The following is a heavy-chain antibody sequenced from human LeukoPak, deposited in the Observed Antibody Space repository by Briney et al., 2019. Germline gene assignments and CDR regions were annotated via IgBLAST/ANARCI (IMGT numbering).Heavy chain of an antibody. CDR3: ARDKGYSYGYWFDP. CDR1: GGSISSHY. J-gene: IGHJ5*02. CDR2: VENYGRT. V-gene: IGHV4-59*11. Sequence: PSETLSLTCTVSGGSISSHYWSWIRQPPGKGLEWIGYVENYGRTECIPSLQSRVTLSVDTSKNQFSLKLNSVTAADTAVYYCARDKGYSYGYWFDPWGQGTLVTVSS. D-gene: IGHD5-18*01.